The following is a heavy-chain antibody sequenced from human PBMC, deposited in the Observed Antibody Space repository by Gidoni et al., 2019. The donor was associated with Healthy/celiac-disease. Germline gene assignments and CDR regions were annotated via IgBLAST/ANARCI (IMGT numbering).Heavy chain of an antibody. V-gene: IGHV3-9*01. Sequence: DVRLVGSGGGLVRTGRSVGVSRAALGFTFDDYAMHWVRQAPGKGLELVSGIIWNSGSIGYAASVKGRFTISRDNAKNSLYLQMNSLRAEDTALYYCAKDLSVRQLARQFDPWGQGTLVTVSS. CDR3: AKDLSVRQLARQFDP. CDR2: IIWNSGSI. CDR1: GFTFDDYA. D-gene: IGHD6-6*01. J-gene: IGHJ5*02.